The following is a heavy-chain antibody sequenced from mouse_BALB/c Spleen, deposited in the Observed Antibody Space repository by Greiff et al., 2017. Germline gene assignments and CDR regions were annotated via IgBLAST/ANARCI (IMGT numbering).Heavy chain of an antibody. CDR2: IYPGNSDT. CDR3: TMRQGRGNYYALDY. CDR1: GFSFTSYW. Sequence: VQLQQSGTVLVRPGASVKMSCTASGFSFTSYWMHWVRQRPGQGLEWIGAIYPGNSDTSYNQKFKGKANLTAVTTASTAYMGLSSLTKEDSTVYYSTMRQGRGNYYALDYWGQGTSVTVSS. V-gene: IGHV1-5*01. D-gene: IGHD6-1*01. J-gene: IGHJ4*01.